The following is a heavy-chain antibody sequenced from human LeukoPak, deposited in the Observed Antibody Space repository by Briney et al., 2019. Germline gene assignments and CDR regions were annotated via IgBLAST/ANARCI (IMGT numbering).Heavy chain of an antibody. CDR2: IYTSGST. CDR3: ARDRGYSSGWYAFDI. Sequence: SETLSLTCTVSGYSISSGYYWGWIRQPPGKGLEWIGRIYTSGSTNYNPSLKSRVTMSVDMSKNQFSLKLSSVTAADTAVYYCARDRGYSSGWYAFDIWGQGTMVTVSS. J-gene: IGHJ3*02. CDR1: GYSISSGYY. V-gene: IGHV4-38-2*02. D-gene: IGHD6-19*01.